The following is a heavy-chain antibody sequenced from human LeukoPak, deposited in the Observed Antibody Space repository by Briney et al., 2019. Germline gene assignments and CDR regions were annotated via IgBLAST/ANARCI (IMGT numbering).Heavy chain of an antibody. D-gene: IGHD3-22*01. CDR1: GGSISSSSYY. Sequence: SETLSLTCTVSGGSISSSSYYWGWIRHPPGKGLEWIGSIYYSGSTYYNPSLKSRVTISVDTSKNQFSLKLSSVTAADTAVYYCARRTYYYDSSGYYLLPPGNYFDYWGQGTLVTVSS. V-gene: IGHV4-39*07. CDR2: IYYSGST. CDR3: ARRTYYYDSSGYYLLPPGNYFDY. J-gene: IGHJ4*02.